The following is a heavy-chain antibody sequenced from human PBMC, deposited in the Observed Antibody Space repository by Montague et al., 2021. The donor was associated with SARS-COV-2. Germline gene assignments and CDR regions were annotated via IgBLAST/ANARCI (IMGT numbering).Heavy chain of an antibody. CDR3: ASARGYCTGGSCYYVY. D-gene: IGHD2-15*01. CDR1: GGSISTYY. V-gene: IGHV4-59*01. CDR2: IYYSGST. J-gene: IGHJ4*03. Sequence: SETLSLTCSVSGGSISTYYWCWIRQPPGKGLEWIGYIYYSGSTNYNPSLKSRVTISIDTSKNQFSLELSSVTAADMAAYYWASARGYCTGGSCYYVYWGQGTMVTVSS.